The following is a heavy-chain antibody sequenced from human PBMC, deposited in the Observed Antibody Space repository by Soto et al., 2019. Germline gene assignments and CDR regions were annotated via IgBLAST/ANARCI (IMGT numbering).Heavy chain of an antibody. J-gene: IGHJ4*02. CDR1: GYTFTVYY. CDR2: INPNSGGT. CDR3: TKGRFLEWFLSGGGEEC. Sequence: ASVKVSCKASGYTFTVYYIHWVRQAPGQGLEWMGRINPNSGGTNYAQKFQGRFTISRDQSKNTIYLQMDSLRVEDTAVYYCTKGRFLEWFLSGGGEECWGRGTLVTVSS. V-gene: IGHV1-2*02. D-gene: IGHD3-3*01.